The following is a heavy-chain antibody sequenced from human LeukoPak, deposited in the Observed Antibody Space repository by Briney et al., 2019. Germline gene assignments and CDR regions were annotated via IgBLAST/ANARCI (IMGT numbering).Heavy chain of an antibody. D-gene: IGHD5-18*01. J-gene: IGHJ4*02. CDR1: GGSISSSSYY. CDR3: ARDTAMILGYYFDY. CDR2: IYYSGST. Sequence: SETLSLTCTVSGGSISSSSYYWGWIRQPPGKGLEWIGSIYYSGSTYYNPSLKSRVTISVDTSKNQFSLKLSSVTAADTAVYYCARDTAMILGYYFDYWGQGTLVTVSS. V-gene: IGHV4-39*07.